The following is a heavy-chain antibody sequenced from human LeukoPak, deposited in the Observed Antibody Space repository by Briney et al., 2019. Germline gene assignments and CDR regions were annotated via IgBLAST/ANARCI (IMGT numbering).Heavy chain of an antibody. CDR1: GFTFSSYS. CDR3: ARDCSSTSCYGILHPYYFDY. J-gene: IGHJ4*02. V-gene: IGHV3-21*01. Sequence: PGGSLRLSCAASGFTFSSYSMNWVRQAPGKGLEWVSSISSSSSYIYYADSVKGRFTISRDNAKNSLYLQMNSLRAEDTAVYYCARDCSSTSCYGILHPYYFDYWGQGTLVTVSS. D-gene: IGHD2-2*01. CDR2: ISSSSSYI.